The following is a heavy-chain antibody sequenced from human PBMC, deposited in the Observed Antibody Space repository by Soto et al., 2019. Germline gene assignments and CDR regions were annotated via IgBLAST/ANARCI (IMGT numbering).Heavy chain of an antibody. V-gene: IGHV3-9*01. CDR3: AKGRAVAGYDAFDI. CDR1: GFTFDDYA. D-gene: IGHD6-19*01. Sequence: PGGSLRLSCAASGFTFDDYAMHWVRQAPGKGLEWVSGISWNSGSIGYADSVKGRFTISRDNAKNSLYLQMNSLRAEDTALYYCAKGRAVAGYDAFDIWGQGTKVTVSS. CDR2: ISWNSGSI. J-gene: IGHJ3*02.